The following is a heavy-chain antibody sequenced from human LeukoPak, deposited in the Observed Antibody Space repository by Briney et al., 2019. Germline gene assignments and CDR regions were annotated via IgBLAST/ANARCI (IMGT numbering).Heavy chain of an antibody. V-gene: IGHV4-34*01. D-gene: IGHD2-2*03. CDR3: ARGGYCSSTSCYRYYYYYMDV. Sequence: SETLSLTCAVYGGSFSGYYWSWIRQPPGKGLEWIGETNHSGSTNYNPSLKSRVTISVDTSKNQFSLKLSSVTAADTAVYYCARGGYCSSTSCYRYYYYYMDVWGKGTTVTVSS. J-gene: IGHJ6*03. CDR1: GGSFSGYY. CDR2: TNHSGST.